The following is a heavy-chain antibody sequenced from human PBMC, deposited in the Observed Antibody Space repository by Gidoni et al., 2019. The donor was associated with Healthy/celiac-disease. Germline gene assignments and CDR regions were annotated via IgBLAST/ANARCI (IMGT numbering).Heavy chain of an antibody. D-gene: IGHD2-2*01. J-gene: IGHJ6*02. CDR2: INPNSGGT. CDR3: ARDRGRVVPAAILGYYYYGMDV. CDR1: GYTFTGYY. Sequence: QVQLVQSGAEVKKPGASVKVSCKASGYTFTGYYMHWVRQAPGQGLEWMGWINPNSGGTNYAQKFQGRVTMTRDTSISTAYMELSRLRSDDTAVYYCARDRGRVVPAAILGYYYYGMDVWGQGTTVTVSS. V-gene: IGHV1-2*02.